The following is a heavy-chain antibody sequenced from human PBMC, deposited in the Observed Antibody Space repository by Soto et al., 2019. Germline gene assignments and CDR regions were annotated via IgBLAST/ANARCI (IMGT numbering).Heavy chain of an antibody. V-gene: IGHV4-59*01. CDR1: GGSISSYY. D-gene: IGHD3-9*01. CDR2: IYYSGST. Sequence: SETLSLTCTVSGGSISSYYWSWIRQPPGKGLEWIGYIYYSGSTNYNPSLKSRVTISVDTSKNQFSLKLSSVTAADTAVYYCARDPVYYDILTGYYSDAFDIWGQGTMVTVSS. J-gene: IGHJ3*02. CDR3: ARDPVYYDILTGYYSDAFDI.